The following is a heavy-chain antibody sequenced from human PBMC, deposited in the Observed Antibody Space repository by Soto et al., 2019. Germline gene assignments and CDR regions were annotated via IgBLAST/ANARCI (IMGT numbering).Heavy chain of an antibody. CDR2: IYHSGST. D-gene: IGHD4-17*01. J-gene: IGHJ5*02. CDR1: GGSISSGGYS. Sequence: PSETLSLTCAVSGGSISSGGYSWSWIRQPPGKGLEWIGYIYHSGSTYYNPSLKSRVTISVDRSKNQFSLKLSSVTAADTAVYYGARGDYYNWFDPWGQGTLVTVSS. V-gene: IGHV4-30-2*01. CDR3: ARGDYYNWFDP.